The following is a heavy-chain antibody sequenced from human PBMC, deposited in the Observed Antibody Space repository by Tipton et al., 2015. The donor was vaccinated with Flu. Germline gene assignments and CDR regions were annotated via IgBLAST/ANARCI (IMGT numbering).Heavy chain of an antibody. CDR1: GGSFSGYY. J-gene: IGHJ4*02. CDR3: ARIGGATDVGYYLDL. CDR2: ISHYGRS. D-gene: IGHD1-26*01. V-gene: IGHV4-38-2*02. Sequence: TLSLTCTVSGGSFSGYYWGWIRQPPGKRLERIGTISHYGRSYYEPSLGSRVTISVDTSKNQFSLRLTSVTAADTAVYYCARIGGATDVGYYLDLWGQGILVTVSS.